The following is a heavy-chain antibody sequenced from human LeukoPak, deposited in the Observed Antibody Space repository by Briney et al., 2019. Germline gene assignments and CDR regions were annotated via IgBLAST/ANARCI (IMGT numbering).Heavy chain of an antibody. CDR1: GYTFTSYG. Sequence: ASVKISCKASGYTFTSYGISWVRQAPGQGLEWMGWISAYNGNTNYAQKLQGRVTMTTDTSTSTAYMGLRSLRSDDTAVYYCASVPGYSYGVDAFDIWGQGTMVTVSS. D-gene: IGHD5-18*01. J-gene: IGHJ3*02. CDR3: ASVPGYSYGVDAFDI. CDR2: ISAYNGNT. V-gene: IGHV1-18*01.